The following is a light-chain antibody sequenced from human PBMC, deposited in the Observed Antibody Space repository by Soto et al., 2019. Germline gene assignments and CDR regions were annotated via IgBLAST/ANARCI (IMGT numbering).Light chain of an antibody. CDR2: GTS. J-gene: IGKJ2*01. CDR3: QQRNTWPET. CDR1: QSVKSH. Sequence: EIVLTQSPATLSLSPGERATLSCRASQSVKSHLAWYQHKPGQAPRLLIYGTSNRATGIPVRFSGSGSGTDFTLTISSLEPEDLAVYFCQQRNTWPETFGQGTKLEIK. V-gene: IGKV3-11*01.